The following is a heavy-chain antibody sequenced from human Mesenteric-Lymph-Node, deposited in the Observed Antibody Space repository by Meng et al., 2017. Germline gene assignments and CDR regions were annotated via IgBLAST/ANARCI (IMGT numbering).Heavy chain of an antibody. V-gene: IGHV3-49*04. CDR2: IRSKAYGGTT. Sequence: GESLKISCTASGFTFGDYAMSWVRQAPGKGLEWVGFIRSKAYGGTTEYAASVKGRFTISRDDSKSIAYLQMNSLKTEDTAVYYCTRDRVGWIQLWMLYYYYGMDVWGQGTTVTVSS. CDR3: TRDRVGWIQLWMLYYYYGMDV. D-gene: IGHD5-18*01. CDR1: GFTFGDYA. J-gene: IGHJ6*02.